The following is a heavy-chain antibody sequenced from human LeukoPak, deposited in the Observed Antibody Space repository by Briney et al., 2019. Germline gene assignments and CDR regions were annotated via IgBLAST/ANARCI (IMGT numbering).Heavy chain of an antibody. CDR2: INPNSGGT. CDR1: GYTFTGYY. Sequence: ASVKVSCKASGYTFTGYYMHWVRQAPGQGLEWMGWINPNSGGTNYAQKFQGRVTMTRDTSISTAYMELSRLRSEDTAVYYCARASRAYCSSTSCPEDIWGQGTMVTVSS. CDR3: ARASRAYCSSTSCPEDI. V-gene: IGHV1-2*02. J-gene: IGHJ3*02. D-gene: IGHD2-2*01.